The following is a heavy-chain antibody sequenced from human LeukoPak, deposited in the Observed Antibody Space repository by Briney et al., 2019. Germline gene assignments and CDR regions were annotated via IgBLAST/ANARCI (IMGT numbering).Heavy chain of an antibody. CDR1: GFTVSSNY. D-gene: IGHD3-3*01. V-gene: IGHV3-66*01. CDR3: AREQRFLEWLFDY. Sequence: PGGSLRLSCAASGFTVSSNYMSWVRQAPGKGLEWVSVIYSGGSTYYADSVKGRFTISRDNSKNTLYLQMNSLRAEDTAVYYCAREQRFLEWLFDYWGQGTLVTVSS. J-gene: IGHJ4*02. CDR2: IYSGGST.